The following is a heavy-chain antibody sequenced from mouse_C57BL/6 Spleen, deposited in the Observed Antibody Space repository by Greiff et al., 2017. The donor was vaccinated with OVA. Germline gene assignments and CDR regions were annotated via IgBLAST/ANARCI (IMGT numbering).Heavy chain of an antibody. CDR2: INPNNGGT. CDR3: ARSDYYGSPYAMDY. V-gene: IGHV1-26*01. J-gene: IGHJ4*01. Sequence: EVQLQQSGPELVKPGASVKISCKASGYTFTDYYMNWVKQSHGKSLEWIGDINPNNGGTSYNQKFKGKATLTVDKSSSTAYMELRSLTSEDSAVYYCARSDYYGSPYAMDYWGQGTSLTVSS. D-gene: IGHD1-1*01. CDR1: GYTFTDYY.